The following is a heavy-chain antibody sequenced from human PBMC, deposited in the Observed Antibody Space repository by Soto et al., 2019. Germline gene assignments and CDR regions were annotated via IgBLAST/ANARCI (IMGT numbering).Heavy chain of an antibody. CDR2: INPNSGGT. V-gene: IGHV1-2*02. D-gene: IGHD6-13*01. CDR3: ARRPGLAAAGTWFDP. CDR1: GYTFTGYY. Sequence: ASVKDSCKASGYTFTGYYMHWVRQAPGQGLEWMGWINPNSGGTNYAQKFQGRVTMTRDTSISTAYMELSRLRSDDTAVYYCARRPGLAAAGTWFDPWGQGTLVTVSS. J-gene: IGHJ5*02.